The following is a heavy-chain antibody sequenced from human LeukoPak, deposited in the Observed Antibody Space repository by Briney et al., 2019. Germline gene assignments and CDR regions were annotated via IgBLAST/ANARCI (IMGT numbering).Heavy chain of an antibody. V-gene: IGHV3-73*01. D-gene: IGHD1-14*01. CDR2: IRSKANNYAT. J-gene: IGHJ4*02. CDR3: TNGKDF. CDR1: GFTFSGSA. Sequence: GGSLRLSCAASGFTFSGSAMHWVRQASGKGLEWVGRIRSKANNYATAYAASVKGRFTISRDDAKNTAYLQMNSLKTEDTAVYYCTNGKDFWGQGTLVTVSS.